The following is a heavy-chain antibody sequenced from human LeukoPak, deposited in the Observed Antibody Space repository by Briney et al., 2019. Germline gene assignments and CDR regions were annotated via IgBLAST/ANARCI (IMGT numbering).Heavy chain of an antibody. J-gene: IGHJ4*02. V-gene: IGHV1-2*02. CDR3: ARSSPYYYDSSGYYPAGHFDY. CDR2: INPNSGGT. D-gene: IGHD3-22*01. CDR1: GYTFTGYY. Sequence: ASVKASCKASGYTFTGYYMHWVRQAPGQGLEWMGWINPNSGGTNYAQKFQGRVTMTRDTSISTAYMELSRLRSDDTAVYYCARSSPYYYDSSGYYPAGHFDYWGQGTLVTVSS.